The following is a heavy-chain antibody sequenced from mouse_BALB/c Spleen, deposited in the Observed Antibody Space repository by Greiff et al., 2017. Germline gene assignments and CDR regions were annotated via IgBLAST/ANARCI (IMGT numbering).Heavy chain of an antibody. V-gene: IGHV1S81*02. Sequence: QVQLQQPGADLVKPGASVKLSCKASGYTFTSYWMHWVKQRPGQGLEWIGEINPSNGRTNYNEKFKSKATLTVDKSSSTAYMQLSSLTSEDSAVYYCARRYYGSHWYFDVWGAGTTVTVSS. J-gene: IGHJ1*01. D-gene: IGHD1-1*01. CDR3: ARRYYGSHWYFDV. CDR2: INPSNGRT. CDR1: GYTFTSYW.